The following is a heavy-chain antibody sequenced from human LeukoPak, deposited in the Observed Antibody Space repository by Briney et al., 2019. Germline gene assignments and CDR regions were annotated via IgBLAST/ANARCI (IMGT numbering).Heavy chain of an antibody. J-gene: IGHJ4*02. CDR2: IYSGGST. CDR3: ARAMGVGAIYYFDY. V-gene: IGHV3-53*01. CDR1: GFTVSSNY. Sequence: GGSLRLSCAASGFTVSSNYMSWVRQAPGKGLEWVSVIYSGGSTYYADSVKGRFTISRDNSKNTLYFQMNSLRAEDTAVYYCARAMGVGAIYYFDYWGQGTLVTVSS. D-gene: IGHD1-26*01.